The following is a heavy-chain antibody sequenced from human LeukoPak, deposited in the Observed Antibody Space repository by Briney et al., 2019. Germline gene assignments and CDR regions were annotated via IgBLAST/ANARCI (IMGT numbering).Heavy chain of an antibody. V-gene: IGHV4-39*01. D-gene: IGHD2-2*01. Sequence: PSETLSLTCTVSGGSISGSTYYWDWIRQPPGKGLECIGSVYYSGTAYYNPSLKSRGTISVDTSKNRFSLKLSSVTAADTAVYYCAKHEGCSTTSCTGDWFDPWGQGTLVTVSS. CDR1: GGSISGSTYY. J-gene: IGHJ5*02. CDR2: VYYSGTA. CDR3: AKHEGCSTTSCTGDWFDP.